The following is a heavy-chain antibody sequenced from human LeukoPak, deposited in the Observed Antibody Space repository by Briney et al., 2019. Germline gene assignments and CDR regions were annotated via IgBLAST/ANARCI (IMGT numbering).Heavy chain of an antibody. CDR2: IIPILGIA. V-gene: IGHV1-69*04. J-gene: IGHJ4*02. CDR1: GGTFSSYA. D-gene: IGHD1-7*01. CDR3: ARGLTRVRYNWNYYFYDY. Sequence: GSSVKVSCKASGGTFSSYAISWVRQAPGQGLEWMGRIIPILGIANYAQKFQGRVTITADKSTSTAYMELSSLRSEDTAVYYCARGLTRVRYNWNYYFYDYWGQGTLVTVSS.